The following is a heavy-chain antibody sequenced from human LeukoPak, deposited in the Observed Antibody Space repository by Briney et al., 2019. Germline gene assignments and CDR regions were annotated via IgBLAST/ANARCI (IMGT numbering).Heavy chain of an antibody. CDR3: ARSRSGYSYDHAAFEI. V-gene: IGHV4-39*07. D-gene: IGHD5-18*01. CDR1: GGSIRSSYYY. J-gene: IGHJ3*02. Sequence: SETLSLTCTVSGGSIRSSYYYWGWIRQPPGKGLEWIGSIYDSGSTYYNPSLRSRVTISVDTSRNQFSLKLYSVTAADTAVYYCARSRSGYSYDHAAFEIWGQGTMVTVSS. CDR2: IYDSGST.